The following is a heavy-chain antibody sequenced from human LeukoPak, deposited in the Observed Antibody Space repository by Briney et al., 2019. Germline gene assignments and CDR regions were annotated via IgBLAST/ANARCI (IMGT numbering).Heavy chain of an antibody. CDR3: ARGGGSSWCLDC. D-gene: IGHD6-13*01. Sequence: GGSLRLSCVASGFTFSSYSMNWVRQAPGKGLEWVSSISVSSSYIYYADSVKGRFTISRDNAKNSLYLQMNSLRVEDTAVYYCARGGGSSWCLDCWGQGTLVTVSS. J-gene: IGHJ4*02. CDR2: ISVSSSYI. CDR1: GFTFSSYS. V-gene: IGHV3-21*01.